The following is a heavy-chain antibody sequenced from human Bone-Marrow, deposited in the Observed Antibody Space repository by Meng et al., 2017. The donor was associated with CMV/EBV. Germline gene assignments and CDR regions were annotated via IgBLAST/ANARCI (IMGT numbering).Heavy chain of an antibody. CDR1: GYTFTSYG. J-gene: IGHJ6*01. V-gene: IGHV1-18*01. CDR3: ANGRAYCSSTSCYVYYYYGMAV. D-gene: IGHD2-2*01. CDR2: ISAYNGNT. Sequence: ASVKVSCKASGYTFTSYGISWVRQAPGQGLEWMGWISAYNGNTNYAQKLQGRVTMTTDTSTSTAYMELSSLRSEDTAVYYCANGRAYCSSTSCYVYYYYGMAVWGQGTTVTGSS.